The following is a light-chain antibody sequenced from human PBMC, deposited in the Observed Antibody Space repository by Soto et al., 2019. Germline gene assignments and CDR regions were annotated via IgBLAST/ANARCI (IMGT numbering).Light chain of an antibody. CDR2: GAS. CDR3: QQYGSSPTWT. V-gene: IGKV3-20*01. Sequence: EIVLTQSPGTLSLSPGERATLSCRASQSVSSSYLAWYQQKPGQAPRLLIYGASSRATGIPDRFSGSGSWTDFTLSISRLEPEDCAVYYCQQYGSSPTWTFGQGSKVEIK. J-gene: IGKJ1*01. CDR1: QSVSSSY.